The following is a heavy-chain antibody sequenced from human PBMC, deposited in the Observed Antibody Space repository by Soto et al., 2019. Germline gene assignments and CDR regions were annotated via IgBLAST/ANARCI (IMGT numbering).Heavy chain of an antibody. Sequence: GASVKVSCQASGYTYNGYYMHRVRQAPGQGLEWMGWINPNSGGTNYAQKFQGRVTMTRDTSIRTAYMELSRLRSDDTAVYYCARDIVVVVAARVFDYWG. CDR3: ARDIVVVVAARVFDY. D-gene: IGHD2-15*01. J-gene: IGHJ4*01. CDR2: INPNSGGT. V-gene: IGHV1-2*02. CDR1: GYTYNGYY.